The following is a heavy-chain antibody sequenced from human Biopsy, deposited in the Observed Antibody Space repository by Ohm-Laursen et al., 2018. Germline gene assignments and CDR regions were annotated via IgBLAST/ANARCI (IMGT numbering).Heavy chain of an antibody. D-gene: IGHD1-26*01. J-gene: IGHJ4*02. Sequence: VASVKASCKASGYTFTSHDINWVRQATGQGLEWMGWMSPNTGNTVYAQRFQDRVTMTSDTSTGTAYMELTSLTSDDTAVYFCARWETTLGRSLDSWGQRTLVAVSS. CDR2: MSPNTGNT. CDR3: ARWETTLGRSLDS. CDR1: GYTFTSHD. V-gene: IGHV1-8*01.